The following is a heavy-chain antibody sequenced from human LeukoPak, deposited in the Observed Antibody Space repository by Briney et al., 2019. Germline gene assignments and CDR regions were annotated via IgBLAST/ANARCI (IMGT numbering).Heavy chain of an antibody. V-gene: IGHV4-39*01. Sequence: PSETLSLTCTVSGGSISSSSYYWGWIRQPPGKGLEWIGSIYYSGSTYYNPSLKSRVTISVDTSKNQFSLKLSSVTAADTAVYYCARHLPFEDYFDYWGQGTLVTVSS. J-gene: IGHJ4*02. CDR2: IYYSGST. CDR3: ARHLPFEDYFDY. CDR1: GGSISSSSYY.